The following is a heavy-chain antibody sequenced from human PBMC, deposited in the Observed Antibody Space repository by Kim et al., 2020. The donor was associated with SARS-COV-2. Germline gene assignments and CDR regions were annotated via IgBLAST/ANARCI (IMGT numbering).Heavy chain of an antibody. J-gene: IGHJ4*02. D-gene: IGHD6-13*01. CDR3: ARDFGYSSSWDFDY. V-gene: IGHV6-1*01. Sequence: VSVKSRITINPDTSKNQFSLQLNSVTPEDTAVYYCARDFGYSSSWDFDYWGQGTLVTVSS.